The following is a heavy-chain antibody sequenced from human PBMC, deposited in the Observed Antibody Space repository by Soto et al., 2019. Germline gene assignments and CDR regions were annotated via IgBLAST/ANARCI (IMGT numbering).Heavy chain of an antibody. Sequence: SKTLSLTCTVSGGSISSYYWSWIRQPPGKGLEWIGYIYYSGSTNYNPSLKSRVTISVDTSKNQFSLKLSSVTAADTAVYYCAREGRIAAAGTPYYFDYWGQGTLVTVSS. CDR1: GGSISSYY. V-gene: IGHV4-59*01. CDR3: AREGRIAAAGTPYYFDY. D-gene: IGHD6-13*01. CDR2: IYYSGST. J-gene: IGHJ4*02.